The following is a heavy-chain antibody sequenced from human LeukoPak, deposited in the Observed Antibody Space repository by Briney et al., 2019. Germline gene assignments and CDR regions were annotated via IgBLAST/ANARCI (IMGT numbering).Heavy chain of an antibody. CDR3: ASRGYSGYADMDV. V-gene: IGHV4-38-2*02. Sequence: PSETLSLTCTVSGYSISSGYYWGWIRQPPGKGLEWIGSIYHSGSTYYNPSLKSRVTISVDTSKNQFSLKLSSVTAADTAVYYCASRGYSGYADMDVWGKGTTVTVSS. CDR1: GYSISSGYY. J-gene: IGHJ6*03. D-gene: IGHD5-12*01. CDR2: IYHSGST.